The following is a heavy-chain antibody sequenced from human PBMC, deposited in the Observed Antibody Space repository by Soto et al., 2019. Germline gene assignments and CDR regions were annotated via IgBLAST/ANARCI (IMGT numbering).Heavy chain of an antibody. J-gene: IGHJ5*02. CDR1: GYTFTDYF. D-gene: IGHD2-21*02. CDR3: ARVTLQAGNWLDP. CDR2: INPKSRGT. Sequence: ASVKVSCKASGYTFTDYFIHWVRQAPGQGFEWMGWINPKSRGTTYAQKFQGRVTMTRDTSNTTAYMELRGLRSDDTAVYYCARVTLQAGNWLDPWGQGTLVIVS. V-gene: IGHV1-2*02.